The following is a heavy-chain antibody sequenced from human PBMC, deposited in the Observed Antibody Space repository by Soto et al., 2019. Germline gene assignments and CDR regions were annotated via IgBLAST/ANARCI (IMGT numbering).Heavy chain of an antibody. CDR2: ISAYNGNT. CDR1: GYTFTSYG. V-gene: IGHV1-18*01. D-gene: IGHD6-13*01. Sequence: QVQLVQSGAEVKKPGASVKVSCKASGYTFTSYGISWVRQAPGQGLEWMGWISAYNGNTNYAQKLQGRVTMTTDTSTSTVYMELRSLRSDDTAVYYCARVHSSSHLYNWFDPWGQGTLVTVSS. CDR3: ARVHSSSHLYNWFDP. J-gene: IGHJ5*02.